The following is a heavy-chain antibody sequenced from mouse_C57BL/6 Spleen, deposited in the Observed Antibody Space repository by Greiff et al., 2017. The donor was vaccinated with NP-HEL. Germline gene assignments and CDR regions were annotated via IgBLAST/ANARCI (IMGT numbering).Heavy chain of an antibody. V-gene: IGHV1-22*01. Sequence: EVKLQESGPELVKPGASVKMSCKASGYTFTDYNMHWVKQSHGKSLEWIGYINPNNGGTSYNQKFKGKATLTVNKSSSTAYMELRSLTSEDSAVYYWARSYYDYDVGYYFDYWGQGTTLTVSS. CDR1: GYTFTDYN. CDR2: INPNNGGT. CDR3: ARSYYDYDVGYYFDY. J-gene: IGHJ2*01. D-gene: IGHD2-4*01.